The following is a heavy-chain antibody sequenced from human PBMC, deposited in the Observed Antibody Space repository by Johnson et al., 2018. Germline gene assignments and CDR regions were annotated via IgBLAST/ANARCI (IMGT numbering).Heavy chain of an antibody. CDR3: ASRTIVPSPGLAMDV. CDR1: GGSMSPYY. V-gene: IGHV4-59*01. J-gene: IGHJ6*02. D-gene: IGHD2/OR15-2a*01. CDR2: IYYSGRT. Sequence: QVQLQESGPGLVKPSENLSLNCTVSGGSMSPYYWSWVRLLPGKGLELIGYIYYSGRTTYNPSLKSRVTISVDTSKNEFSLKMTSVTAADTAVYYCASRTIVPSPGLAMDVWGQGTTVTVSS.